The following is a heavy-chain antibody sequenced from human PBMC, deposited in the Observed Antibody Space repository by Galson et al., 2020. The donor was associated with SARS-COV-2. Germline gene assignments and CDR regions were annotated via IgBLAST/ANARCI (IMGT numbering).Heavy chain of an antibody. CDR3: AAFVARPVY. J-gene: IGHJ4*02. D-gene: IGHD6-6*01. V-gene: IGHV1-58*01. CDR2: IVVGIGKT. CDR1: GFTFTSSA. Sequence: SVKVSCKASGFTFTSSAVQWVRQARGQRLEWIGWIVVGIGKTNYAQKFQERVTITRDMSTSTAYMELSGLGYDDTAVYYCAAFVARPVYWGQGTLVTVSS.